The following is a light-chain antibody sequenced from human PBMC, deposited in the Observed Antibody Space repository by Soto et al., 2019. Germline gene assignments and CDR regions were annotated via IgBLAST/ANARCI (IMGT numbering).Light chain of an antibody. CDR1: QSISSGF. J-gene: IGKJ4*01. CDR2: GSS. V-gene: IGKV3-20*01. CDR3: QQYGGSPLVT. Sequence: ETVLTQSPGTLSLSPGERATLSCRASQSISSGFLACYQQRPGQAPRLLIAGSSNTATGLPDRFSGSGSGTDFTLTISRLEPEVSAVYYCQQYGGSPLVTFGGGTKVEIK.